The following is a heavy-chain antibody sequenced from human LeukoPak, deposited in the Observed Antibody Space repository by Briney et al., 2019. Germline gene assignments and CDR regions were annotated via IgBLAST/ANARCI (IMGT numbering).Heavy chain of an antibody. CDR3: ARDRGHFSSGWSTFDY. CDR1: G. D-gene: IGHD6-19*01. CDR2: IWXDGSNK. V-gene: IGHV3-33*01. J-gene: IGHJ4*02. Sequence: GXXWXRXXXXXXXEXVAXIWXDGSNKYYADSVKGRFTISRDNSKNTLYLQMNSLRAEDTAVYYCARDRGHFSSGWSTFDYWGQGTLVTVSS.